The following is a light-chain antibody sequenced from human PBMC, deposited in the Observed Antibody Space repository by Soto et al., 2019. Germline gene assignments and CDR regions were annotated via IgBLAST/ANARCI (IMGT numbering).Light chain of an antibody. CDR2: GAS. CDR3: QQYGSSPRT. J-gene: IGKJ1*01. CDR1: QSVSSSY. V-gene: IGKV3-20*01. Sequence: VLTQSPGTLSLSPGERATLSCRASQSVSSSYLAWYQQKPGQAPRLLIYGASSRATGIPDRLSGSGSGTDFTLTISRLEPEDFAVYYCQQYGSSPRTFGQGTMVDIK.